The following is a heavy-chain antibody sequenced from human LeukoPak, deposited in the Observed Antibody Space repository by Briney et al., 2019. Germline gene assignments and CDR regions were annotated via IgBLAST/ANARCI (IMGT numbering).Heavy chain of an antibody. J-gene: IGHJ3*02. D-gene: IGHD3-16*02. Sequence: GGSLRLSCAASGFTFSSYSMNWVRQAPGKGLEWVASISSSSSYIYYADSGKGRCTISRNNANNSPYLRMNSERAEDTAVYYCARDLGAVRSQNALDIWGQGTMVTVSS. V-gene: IGHV3-21*01. CDR2: ISSSSSYI. CDR3: ARDLGAVRSQNALDI. CDR1: GFTFSSYS.